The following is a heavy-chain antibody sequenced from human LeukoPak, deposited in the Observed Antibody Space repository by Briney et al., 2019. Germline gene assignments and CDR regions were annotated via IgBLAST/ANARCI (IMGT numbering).Heavy chain of an antibody. CDR1: GFIFSSHW. V-gene: IGHV3-74*01. J-gene: IGHJ4*02. D-gene: IGHD2-21*01. CDR2: VSDDGSAT. CDR3: VRDLWSHFDY. Sequence: GGSLRLSCAASGFIFSSHWMHWVRQAPGKGLVWVSGVSDDGSATRYADSVKGRFTISRDNAKNTLYLQMNSLRAEDTALYYCVRDLWSHFDYWGQGTLVTVSA.